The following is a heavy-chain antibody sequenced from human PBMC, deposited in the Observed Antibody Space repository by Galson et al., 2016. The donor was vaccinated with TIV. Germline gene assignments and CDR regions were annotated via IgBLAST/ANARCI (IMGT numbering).Heavy chain of an antibody. D-gene: IGHD3-22*01. CDR2: IGASGSTI. CDR3: ARDDNYIDL. CDR1: GFTFSSYS. Sequence: SLRLSCAASGFTFSSYSMNWVRQVPGKAPEWISYIGASGSTIYYAESVKGRFTISRDDAMNSVYLQMNSLRAEDTAVYSCARDDNYIDLWGKGTTVTVSS. V-gene: IGHV3-48*01. J-gene: IGHJ6*03.